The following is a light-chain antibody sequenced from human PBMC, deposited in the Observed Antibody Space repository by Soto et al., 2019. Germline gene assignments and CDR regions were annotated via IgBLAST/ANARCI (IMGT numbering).Light chain of an antibody. Sequence: DIQMTQSPSSLSASVGDRVTITCRASQSISSYLNWYQQKPGKAPKLLIYAASSLQSGVLSRFSGSGSGTDFTLTISSLQPEDFATYYCQQSYSTPWTLGQGTKVDIK. CDR3: QQSYSTPWT. J-gene: IGKJ1*01. V-gene: IGKV1-39*01. CDR1: QSISSY. CDR2: AAS.